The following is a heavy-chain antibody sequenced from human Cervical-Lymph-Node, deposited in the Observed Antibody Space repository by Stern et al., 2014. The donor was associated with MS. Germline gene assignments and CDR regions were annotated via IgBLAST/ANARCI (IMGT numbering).Heavy chain of an antibody. V-gene: IGHV3-21*01. CDR2: ITVSSAYK. CDR1: GFTFSTYT. CDR3: ARDSHFAMDV. J-gene: IGHJ6*02. Sequence: EVQLLESGGGLVKPGGSLRLSCEASGFTFSTYTMNWVRQAPGKGLEWVSSITVSSAYKHYADSVKGRFTISRDNTKNSVFLQMNSLRAEDTAVYYCARDSHFAMDVWGQGTTVTVSS.